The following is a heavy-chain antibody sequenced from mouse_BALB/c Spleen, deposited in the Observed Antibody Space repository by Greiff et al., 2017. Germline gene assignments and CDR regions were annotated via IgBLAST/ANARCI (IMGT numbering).Heavy chain of an antibody. CDR1: GFNIKDTY. CDR3: ARGWEDYAMDY. Sequence: VQLKESGAELVKPGASVKLSCTASGFNIKDTYMHWVKQRPEQGLEWIGRIDPANGNTKYDPKFQGKATITADTSSNTAYLQLSSLTSEDTAVYYCARGWEDYAMDYWGQGTSVTVSS. D-gene: IGHD4-1*01. V-gene: IGHV14-3*02. CDR2: IDPANGNT. J-gene: IGHJ4*01.